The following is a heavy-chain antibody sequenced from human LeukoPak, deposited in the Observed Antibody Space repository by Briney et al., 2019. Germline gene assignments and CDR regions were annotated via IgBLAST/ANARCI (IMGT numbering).Heavy chain of an antibody. CDR3: AKDIAQGYTFGSIEQDY. V-gene: IGHV3-23*01. CDR1: GFTFSAYT. CDR2: IGDSGATT. J-gene: IGHJ4*02. Sequence: GGSLRLSCAASGFTFSAYTMSWVRQAPGKGLEWVSAIGDSGATTHYADSVKGRFTISRDNSKDTLSLQMNSLRAEDTAVYYCAKDIAQGYTFGSIEQDYWGQGTLATVSS. D-gene: IGHD5-18*01.